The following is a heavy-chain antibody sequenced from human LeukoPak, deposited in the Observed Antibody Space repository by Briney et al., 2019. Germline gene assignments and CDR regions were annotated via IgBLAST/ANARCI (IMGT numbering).Heavy chain of an antibody. CDR3: ARGNYYENSGYWVLSAFDI. D-gene: IGHD3-22*01. Sequence: PGGSLRLSCAASGFSISNYEMNWVRQAPGKGLEWVSYIGSSGSTTYYADSVKGRFTISRDNAKNSLYLQMNSLRAEDTAVYYCARGNYYENSGYWVLSAFDIWGQGTMVTVSS. CDR2: IGSSGSTT. CDR1: GFSISNYE. J-gene: IGHJ3*02. V-gene: IGHV3-48*03.